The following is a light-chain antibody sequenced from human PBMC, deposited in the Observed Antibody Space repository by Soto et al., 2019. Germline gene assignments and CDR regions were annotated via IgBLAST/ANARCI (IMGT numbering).Light chain of an antibody. Sequence: DIQMTLSPAAVSASVGDRVTITCRASQSISSWLAWYQQKPGKAPKLLIYDASSLESGVPSRFSGSGSGTEFTLTISSLQPDDFTTYYCQQSNSYSGTFGQGTKVDI. CDR2: DAS. J-gene: IGKJ1*01. CDR3: QQSNSYSGT. CDR1: QSISSW. V-gene: IGKV1-5*01.